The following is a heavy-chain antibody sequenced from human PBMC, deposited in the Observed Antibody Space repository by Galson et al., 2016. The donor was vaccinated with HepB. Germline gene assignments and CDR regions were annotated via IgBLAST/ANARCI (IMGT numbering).Heavy chain of an antibody. J-gene: IGHJ4*02. CDR3: ARGTPDYRPYYFDY. V-gene: IGHV3-49*03. CDR1: GFTFGDYA. D-gene: IGHD4-11*01. Sequence: SLRLSCATSGFTFGDYAMSWFRQAPGKGLEWVGFIRSKTYGGTTEYAASVKARFTISRDDSKCFAYLQMSSLNTGDTAVYYCARGTPDYRPYYFDYWGQGTLVTVSS. CDR2: IRSKTYGGTT.